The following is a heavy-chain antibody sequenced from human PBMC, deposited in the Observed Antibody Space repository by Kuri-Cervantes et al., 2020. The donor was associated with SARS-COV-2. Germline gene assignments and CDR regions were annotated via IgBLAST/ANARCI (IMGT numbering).Heavy chain of an antibody. CDR3: GRGIAARRGYYYYGMDV. V-gene: IGHV3-15*01. Sequence: GESLKISCAASEFTFSNAWMSWVRQAPGKGLEWVGCIKSKTDGGTTDYAAPVKGRFTISRDDSKNTLYLQMNSLRAEDTAVYYCGRGIAARRGYYYYGMDVWGQGTTVTVSS. CDR1: EFTFSNAW. J-gene: IGHJ6*02. CDR2: IKSKTDGGTT. D-gene: IGHD6-6*01.